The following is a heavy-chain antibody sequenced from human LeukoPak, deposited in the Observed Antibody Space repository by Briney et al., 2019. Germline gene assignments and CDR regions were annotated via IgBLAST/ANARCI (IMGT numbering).Heavy chain of an antibody. J-gene: IGHJ6*04. CDR1: GGSFSGYY. V-gene: IGHV4-34*01. D-gene: IGHD2-2*01. Sequence: PSETLSLTCAVYGGSFSGYYWSWIRQPPGKGLEWIGEINHSVSTNYNPSLKSRVTISVDTSKTQFSLKLSSVTAADTAVYYCATDRTSPRGGMDVWGKGTTVTVSS. CDR2: INHSVST. CDR3: ATDRTSPRGGMDV.